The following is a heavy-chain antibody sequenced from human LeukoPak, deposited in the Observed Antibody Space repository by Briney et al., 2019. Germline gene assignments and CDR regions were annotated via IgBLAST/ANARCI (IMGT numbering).Heavy chain of an antibody. CDR2: IKEDGTET. D-gene: IGHD5-24*01. CDR1: GFTFSSYW. Sequence: GGSLRLSCAASGFTFSSYWMSWVRLAPGKGLEWVANIKEDGTETCYVDSVKGRFTISRDNAKNSLYLQMNSLRVEDTAVYYCAKEGRSLQTYWGQGTLVTVSS. CDR3: AKEGRSLQTY. J-gene: IGHJ4*02. V-gene: IGHV3-7*03.